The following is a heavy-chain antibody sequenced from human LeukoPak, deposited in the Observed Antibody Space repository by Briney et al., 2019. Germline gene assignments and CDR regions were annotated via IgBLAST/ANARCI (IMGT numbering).Heavy chain of an antibody. V-gene: IGHV4-59*01. CDR1: GASINNYY. CDR3: ARGDCGGNDCYYIDY. J-gene: IGHJ4*02. Sequence: SETLPLTCTVSGASINNYYWSWIRQPPGKGLEWIGYIYYSGSTKYNPSLWSRAAISIDLPKNQFSLNLTSVSAADTAVYYCARGDCGGNDCYYIDYWGQGTLVTVSS. CDR2: IYYSGST. D-gene: IGHD2-21*01.